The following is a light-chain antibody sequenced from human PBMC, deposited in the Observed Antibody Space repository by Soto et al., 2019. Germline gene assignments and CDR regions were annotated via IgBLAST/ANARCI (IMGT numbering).Light chain of an antibody. CDR1: RTDVGGYNY. J-gene: IGLJ2*01. Sequence: QSALTQPRSVSGSPGQSVTISCTGTRTDVGGYNYVSWYQQHPGKAPKLIIYDVSQRPSGVPDRFSGSKSGNTASLTISGLKAEDEADYYCCSYAGSSLVVFGGGTKLTVL. CDR2: DVS. CDR3: CSYAGSSLVV. V-gene: IGLV2-11*01.